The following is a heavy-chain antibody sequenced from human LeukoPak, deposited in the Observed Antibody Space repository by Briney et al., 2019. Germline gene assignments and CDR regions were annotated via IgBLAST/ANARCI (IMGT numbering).Heavy chain of an antibody. CDR3: ARGRPRVPYYYYGMDV. CDR2: IIPILGIA. V-gene: IGHV1-69*04. D-gene: IGHD1-1*01. J-gene: IGHJ6*02. CDR1: GGTFSSYA. Sequence: GASVKVSCKASGGTFSSYAISWVRQAPGQGLEWMGRIIPILGIANYAQKFQGRVTITADKSTSTAYMELSSLRSEDTAVYYCARGRPRVPYYYYGMDVWGQGTTVTVSS.